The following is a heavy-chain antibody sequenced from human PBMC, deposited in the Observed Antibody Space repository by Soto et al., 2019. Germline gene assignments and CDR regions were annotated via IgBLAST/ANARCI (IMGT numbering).Heavy chain of an antibody. CDR1: GFDFTRYS. CDR2: IASGGASI. J-gene: IGHJ4*02. CDR3: ARESPELDY. V-gene: IGHV3-48*02. Sequence: EVQLVESGGGLVQPGGSLRLSCSASGFDFTRYSMNWVRQAPGKGLEWVSFIASGGASISYADSVKGRFTISRDNAKNSLYLQMNSLRDEDTALYYCARESPELDYWGRGTLVSVSS.